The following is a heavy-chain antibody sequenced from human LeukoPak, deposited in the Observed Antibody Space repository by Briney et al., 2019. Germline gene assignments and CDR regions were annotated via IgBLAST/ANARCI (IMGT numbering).Heavy chain of an antibody. CDR3: ARELSIPSSSSTANWFDP. D-gene: IGHD6-6*01. CDR2: IYTSGST. V-gene: IGHV4-39*07. Sequence: SETLSLTCTVSGGSISSSSYYWGWIRQPPGKGLEWIGRIYTSGSTNYNPSLKSRVTMSVDTSKNQFSLKLSSVTAADSAVYYCARELSIPSSSSTANWFDPWGQGTLVTVSS. J-gene: IGHJ5*02. CDR1: GGSISSSSYY.